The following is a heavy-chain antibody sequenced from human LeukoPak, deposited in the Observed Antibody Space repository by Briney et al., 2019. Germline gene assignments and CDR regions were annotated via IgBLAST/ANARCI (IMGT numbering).Heavy chain of an antibody. J-gene: IGHJ4*02. CDR1: GYTFTSYY. CDR2: INPSGGST. V-gene: IGHV1-46*01. CDR3: ARGLTAAISSFDY. Sequence: ASVKVSCKASGYTFTSYYMHWVRQAPGQGLEWMGIINPSGGSTSYAQKFQGRVTITADKSTSTAYMELSSLRSEDTAVYYCARGLTAAISSFDYWGQGTLATVSS. D-gene: IGHD2-2*01.